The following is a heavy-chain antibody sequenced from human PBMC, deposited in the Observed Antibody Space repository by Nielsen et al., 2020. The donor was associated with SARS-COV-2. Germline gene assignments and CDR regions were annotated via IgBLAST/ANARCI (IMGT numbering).Heavy chain of an antibody. J-gene: IGHJ3*02. Sequence: SETLSLTCTVSGGSISSYYWSWIRQPPGKVLEWIGYIYYSGSTYYNPSLKSRVTISVDTSKNQFSLKLSSVTAADTALYYCARRGSFATPLADAFDIWGQGTMVTVSS. D-gene: IGHD1-26*01. V-gene: IGHV4-59*08. CDR2: IYYSGST. CDR3: ARRGSFATPLADAFDI. CDR1: GGSISSYY.